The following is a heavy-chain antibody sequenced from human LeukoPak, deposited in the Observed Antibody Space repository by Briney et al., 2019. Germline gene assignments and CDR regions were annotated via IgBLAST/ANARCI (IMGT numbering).Heavy chain of an antibody. D-gene: IGHD3-10*01. CDR1: GFTFSSYG. CDR3: AKDSATYGRFDY. J-gene: IGHJ4*02. Sequence: KTGGSLRLSCAASGFTFSSYGMSWVRQAPGKGLEWVSAISGSGGNTYYADPVKGRFSISRDSSKNTLYLQMNSLRAEDTAVYFCAKDSATYGRFDYWGQGSLVTVSS. CDR2: ISGSGGNT. V-gene: IGHV3-23*01.